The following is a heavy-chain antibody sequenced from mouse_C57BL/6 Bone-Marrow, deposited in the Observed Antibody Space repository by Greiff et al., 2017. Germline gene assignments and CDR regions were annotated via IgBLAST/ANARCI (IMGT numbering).Heavy chain of an antibody. Sequence: EVKLVESGEGLVKPGGSLKLACAASGFTFSSYAMSWVRQTPEKRLEWVAYISSGGDYIYYADTVKGRITISRDNARNTLYLQMSSLKSEDTAMYYCTRRDYYYGSSYPCYAMDYWGQGTSVTVSS. D-gene: IGHD1-1*01. J-gene: IGHJ4*01. CDR3: TRRDYYYGSSYPCYAMDY. CDR2: ISSGGDYI. CDR1: GFTFSSYA. V-gene: IGHV5-9-1*02.